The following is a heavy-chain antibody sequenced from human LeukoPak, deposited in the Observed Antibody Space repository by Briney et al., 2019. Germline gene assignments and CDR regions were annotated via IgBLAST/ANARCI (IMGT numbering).Heavy chain of an antibody. CDR1: GFTFDTYE. Sequence: PGGSLRLSCAASGFTFDTYEMNWVRQAPGKGLEWVSYISSSGSTIYYANSVKGRFTISRDNAKNSLYLQMNSLRAEDTAVYYCARAIYFGVAGSRHVFHYWGQGALVTVSS. V-gene: IGHV3-48*03. CDR3: ARAIYFGVAGSRHVFHY. CDR2: ISSSGSTI. D-gene: IGHD1-20*01. J-gene: IGHJ4*02.